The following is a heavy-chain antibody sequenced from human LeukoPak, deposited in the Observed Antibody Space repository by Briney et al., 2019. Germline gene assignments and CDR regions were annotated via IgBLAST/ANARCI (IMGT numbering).Heavy chain of an antibody. CDR1: GFTFSSYG. CDR3: AKELVGSGYAD. Sequence: GRSLRLSCAASGFTFSSYGMHGVRQAPGTGLEWVAVISYDGSNKYYADSVKGRFTISRDNSKNTVYLQMNSLRAEDTAVYYCAKELVGSGYADWGQGTLVTVSS. J-gene: IGHJ4*02. V-gene: IGHV3-30*18. D-gene: IGHD5-12*01. CDR2: ISYDGSNK.